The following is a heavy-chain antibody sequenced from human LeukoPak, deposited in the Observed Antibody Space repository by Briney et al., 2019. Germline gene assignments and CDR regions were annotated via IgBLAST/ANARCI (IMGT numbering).Heavy chain of an antibody. Sequence: PGGSLRLSCAAFGFTFSSYAMSWVRQAPGKGLEWVSAISGSGGSTYYADSVKGRFTISRDNSKNTLYLQMNSLRAEDTAVYYCAKDPYSSGWILYFQHWGQGTLVTVSS. CDR3: AKDPYSSGWILYFQH. V-gene: IGHV3-23*01. CDR1: GFTFSSYA. CDR2: ISGSGGST. D-gene: IGHD6-19*01. J-gene: IGHJ1*01.